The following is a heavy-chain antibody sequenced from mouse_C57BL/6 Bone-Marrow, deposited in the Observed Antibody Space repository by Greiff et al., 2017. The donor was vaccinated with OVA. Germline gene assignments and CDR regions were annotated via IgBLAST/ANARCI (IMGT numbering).Heavy chain of an antibody. J-gene: IGHJ4*01. CDR1: GYTFTDYY. CDR2: INPNNGGT. V-gene: IGHV1-26*01. CDR3: ARLKLYSNYVMDY. D-gene: IGHD2-5*01. Sequence: EVQLQQSGPELVKPGASVKISCKASGYTFTDYYMNWVKQSHGKSLEWIGDINPNNGGTSYNQKFKGKATLTVDKSSSTAYMELRSLTSEDSAVYYCARLKLYSNYVMDYWGQGTSVTVSS.